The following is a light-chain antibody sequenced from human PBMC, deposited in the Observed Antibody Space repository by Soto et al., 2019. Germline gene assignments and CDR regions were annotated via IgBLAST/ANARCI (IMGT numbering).Light chain of an antibody. Sequence: DIQMTQSPSSLSASVGDRVTITCRASQSISNYLNWYQQKPGTAPKVLIYAASTLQGGVPSRFSGSKSWTDFTLTINSLQPEDFATYYCQHGFSAPFTFGPGTKVDI. CDR2: AAS. V-gene: IGKV1-39*01. CDR3: QHGFSAPFT. J-gene: IGKJ3*01. CDR1: QSISNY.